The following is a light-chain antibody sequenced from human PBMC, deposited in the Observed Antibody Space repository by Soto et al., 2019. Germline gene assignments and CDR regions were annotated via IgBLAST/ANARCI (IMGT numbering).Light chain of an antibody. J-gene: IGKJ5*01. CDR1: QSVSRN. V-gene: IGKV3-15*01. CDR3: FQYGSSTHT. Sequence: EIVMTQSPATRSLSPGERATLSWWASQSVSRNLAWYQQKPGQAPRLLSYGASTRATGIPARFSGSGSWTDFTLTISRLENEDFAVYYCFQYGSSTHTFGQGTRLEIK. CDR2: GAS.